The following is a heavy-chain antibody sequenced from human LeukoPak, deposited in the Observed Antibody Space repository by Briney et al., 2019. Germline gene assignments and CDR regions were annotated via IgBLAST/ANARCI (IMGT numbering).Heavy chain of an antibody. CDR1: GFTSSSYT. D-gene: IGHD6-19*01. CDR3: ARDESSGWTSYYYGMDV. CDR2: ISSSSNYI. J-gene: IGHJ6*02. V-gene: IGHV3-21*01. Sequence: PGGSLRLSCAASGFTSSSYTMNWVRQAPGKGLEWVSSISSSSNYIYYADSVKGRFTISRDNAKNSLYLQMNSLRAEDTSVYYCARDESSGWTSYYYGMDVWGQGTTVTVSS.